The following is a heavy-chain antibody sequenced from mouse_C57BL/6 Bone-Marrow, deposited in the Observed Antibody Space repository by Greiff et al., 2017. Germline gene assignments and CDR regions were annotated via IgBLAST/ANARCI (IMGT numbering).Heavy chain of an antibody. J-gene: IGHJ2*01. CDR1: GFSLTSYA. CDR3: TRSCGRTYYFDY. D-gene: IGHD1-1*01. CDR2: IWTGGGT. Sequence: VKLVESGPGLVAPSQCLSITCTVSGFSLTSYAISWVRQPPGKGLEWLGVIWTGGGTNYNSAHKSRLGISKNNSKSAVILKMNRMQNKYTARYCCTRSCGRTYYFDYWGQGTTLTVSS. V-gene: IGHV2-9-1*01.